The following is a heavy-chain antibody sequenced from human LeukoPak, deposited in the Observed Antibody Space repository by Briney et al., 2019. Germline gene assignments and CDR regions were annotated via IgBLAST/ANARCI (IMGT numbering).Heavy chain of an antibody. CDR1: GFTFSSYA. J-gene: IGHJ4*02. Sequence: GGSLRLSCAASGFTFSSYAMHWVRQAPGKGLEWVSGINWNSGSIGYADSVKGRFTISRDNAKNSLYLQMNSLRAEDTALYYCAKDTRAITTSGVWDYWGQGTLVTVSS. V-gene: IGHV3-9*01. CDR3: AKDTRAITTSGVWDY. D-gene: IGHD2-2*01. CDR2: INWNSGSI.